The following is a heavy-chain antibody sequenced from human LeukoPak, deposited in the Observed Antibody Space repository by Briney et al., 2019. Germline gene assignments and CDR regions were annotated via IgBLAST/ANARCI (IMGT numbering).Heavy chain of an antibody. V-gene: IGHV1-18*01. CDR3: VRSLLSGGWYDGLGPY. CDR1: GYTFTSYG. Sequence: ASVKVSCKASGYTFTSYGISWVRQAPGQGLEWMGWINPDNGNTNFPQKLQGRVTMTTDTPTSTAYMELRSLRSDDTAVYYCVRSLLSGGWYDGLGPYWGQGTLVTVSS. J-gene: IGHJ4*02. CDR2: INPDNGNT. D-gene: IGHD6-19*01.